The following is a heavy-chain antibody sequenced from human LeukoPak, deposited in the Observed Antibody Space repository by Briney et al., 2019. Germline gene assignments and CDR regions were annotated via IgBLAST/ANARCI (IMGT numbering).Heavy chain of an antibody. CDR1: GVTLSPYG. CDR3: AKEGTPQVSTWYDL. Sequence: VQPAMSLRLSCAASGVTLSPYGMHWVRQAPGKGLEWVAVISYEGGTQHYADSVKGRFIISRDNPRNTLYLQMNILRTEDTAVYYCAKEGTPQVSTWYDLWGQGTQVIVSS. V-gene: IGHV3-30*18. CDR2: ISYEGGTQ. J-gene: IGHJ5*02. D-gene: IGHD3-10*01.